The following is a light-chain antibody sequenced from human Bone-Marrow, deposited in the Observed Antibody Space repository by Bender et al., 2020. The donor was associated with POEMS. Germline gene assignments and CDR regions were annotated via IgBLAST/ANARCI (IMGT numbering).Light chain of an antibody. Sequence: QSALTQPASVSGSPGQSIAISCTGTSSDVGGFDYVSWYQQHPGKAPKLMIYDVNNRPSGVSNRFSGSRSGNTASLTISGLQAEDEGDYFCCSYAGSATWIFGGGTRLTVL. CDR1: SSDVGGFDY. CDR2: DVN. CDR3: CSYAGSATWI. V-gene: IGLV2-14*03. J-gene: IGLJ2*01.